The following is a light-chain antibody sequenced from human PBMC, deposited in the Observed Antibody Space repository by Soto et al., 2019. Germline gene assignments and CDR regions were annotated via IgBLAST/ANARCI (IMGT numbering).Light chain of an antibody. J-gene: IGLJ7*01. CDR2: LEGSGSY. Sequence: QSVLTQSSSASASLGSSVKLTCTLSSGHSSYIIAWHQQQPGKAPRYLMKLEGSGSYNKGSGVPDRFSGSSSGADRYLTIPNLQSEDEADYYCETWDSNTTHAVFGGGTQLTVL. V-gene: IGLV4-60*03. CDR3: ETWDSNTTHAV. CDR1: SGHSSYI.